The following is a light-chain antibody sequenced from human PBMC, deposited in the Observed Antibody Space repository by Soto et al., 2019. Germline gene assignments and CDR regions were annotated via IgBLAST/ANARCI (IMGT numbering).Light chain of an antibody. CDR2: GNS. Sequence: QSVLTQPPSVSGAPGQRVTISCTGSSSNIGAGYDVHWYQQLPGTAPKLLIYGNSNRPSGVPDRFSGSKSGTSASLAITGLQAEDEADYDCPSYDSSLSGSVVFGGGTKVTVL. V-gene: IGLV1-40*01. CDR1: SSNIGAGYD. CDR3: PSYDSSLSGSVV. J-gene: IGLJ2*01.